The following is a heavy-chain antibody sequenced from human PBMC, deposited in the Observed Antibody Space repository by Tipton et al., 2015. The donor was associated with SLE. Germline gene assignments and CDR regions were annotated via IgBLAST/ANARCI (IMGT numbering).Heavy chain of an antibody. CDR1: GGSISSYY. CDR3: ARGRKAWYFDL. Sequence: LRLSCTVSGGSISSYYWSWIRQPPGKGLEWIGYIYYSGSTNYNPSLKSRVTISVDTSKNQFSLKLSSVTAADTAVYYCARGRKAWYFDLWGRGTLVSVSS. CDR2: IYYSGST. V-gene: IGHV4-59*01. J-gene: IGHJ2*01.